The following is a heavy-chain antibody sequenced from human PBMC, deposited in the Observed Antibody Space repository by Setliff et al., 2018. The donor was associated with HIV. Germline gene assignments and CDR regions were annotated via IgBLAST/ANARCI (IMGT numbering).Heavy chain of an antibody. J-gene: IGHJ4*01. V-gene: IGHV4-39*07. D-gene: IGHD5-18*01. CDR3: AREGKTALVTKYFDY. Sequence: VSGGSISSSTYYWGWIRQPPGKGLEWIGDIFYTGSTYYNPSLKSRITISRDTSKNQFSLKMNSVTAADTAVYYCAREGKTALVTKYFDYWGHGKLVTVSS. CDR1: GGSISSSTYY. CDR2: IFYTGST.